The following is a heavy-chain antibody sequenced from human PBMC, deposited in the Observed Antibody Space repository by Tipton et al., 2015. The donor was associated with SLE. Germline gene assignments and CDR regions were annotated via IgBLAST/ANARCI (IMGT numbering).Heavy chain of an antibody. V-gene: IGHV4-38-2*02. CDR3: AREGDFWSGYLYYFDY. CDR1: GYSISSGYY. Sequence: TLSLTCTVSGYSISSGYYWGWIRQPPGKGLEWIGSIYHSGSTYSNPSLKSRVTISVDTSKNQFSLKLSSVTAADTAVYYCAREGDFWSGYLYYFDYWGQGTLVTVSS. J-gene: IGHJ4*02. D-gene: IGHD3-3*01. CDR2: IYHSGST.